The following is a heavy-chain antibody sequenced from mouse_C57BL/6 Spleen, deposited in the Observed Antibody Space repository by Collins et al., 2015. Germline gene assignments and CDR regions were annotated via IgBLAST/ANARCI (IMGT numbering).Heavy chain of an antibody. J-gene: IGHJ1*01. Sequence: QIQLVQSGPELKKPGETVKISCKASGYTFTNYGMNWVKQAPGKGLKWMDWINTYTGEPTYADDFKGRFAFSLETSASTAYLQINNLKNEDMATYFCAREPRYFDVWGAGTTVTVSS. V-gene: IGHV9-1*02. CDR2: INTYTGEP. CDR3: AREPRYFDV. CDR1: GYTFTNYG.